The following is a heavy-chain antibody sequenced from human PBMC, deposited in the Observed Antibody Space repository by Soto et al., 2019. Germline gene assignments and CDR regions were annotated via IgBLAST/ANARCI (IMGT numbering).Heavy chain of an antibody. J-gene: IGHJ4*02. Sequence: QVQLVQSGAEVKKPGSSVKVSCKASGGTFSSLAISWVRQAPGQGLEWMGGLVPVFGTANYVQKFQYRVTITADKSTSTSYLELSRLMSEYTAIYYCALSPGVFHYWRPRTLVTVSS. CDR1: GGTFSSLA. CDR3: ALSPGVFHY. V-gene: IGHV1-69*06. D-gene: IGHD3-10*01. CDR2: LVPVFGTA.